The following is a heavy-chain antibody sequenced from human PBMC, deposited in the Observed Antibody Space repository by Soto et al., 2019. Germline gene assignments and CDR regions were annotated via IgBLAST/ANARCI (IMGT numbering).Heavy chain of an antibody. CDR2: ISGSGDST. CDR3: AKERSSGWSFDY. Sequence: EVQLLESGGGLVQPGGSLRLSCGASGFTFSTYAMNWVRQAPGKGLEWVSGISGSGDSTYYADSVKGRFTVSRHNSKNTLYLQMNSLRAEDTAVFYCAKERSSGWSFDYWGQGTLVTVSS. D-gene: IGHD6-19*01. V-gene: IGHV3-23*01. CDR1: GFTFSTYA. J-gene: IGHJ4*02.